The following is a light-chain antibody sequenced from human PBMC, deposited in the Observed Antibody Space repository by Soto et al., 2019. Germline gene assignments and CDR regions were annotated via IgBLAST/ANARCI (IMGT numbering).Light chain of an antibody. Sequence: AIPVTQSPSSLSASVGDRVTITCRASQDIRGALAWYQQKPGKAPKLLIYDVSTVQSGVPSRFSGRGSGTEFTLTITSLQPEDFATCYCQQFNIYPITFGQGTRLDI. CDR2: DVS. V-gene: IGKV1-13*02. CDR1: QDIRGA. J-gene: IGKJ5*01. CDR3: QQFNIYPIT.